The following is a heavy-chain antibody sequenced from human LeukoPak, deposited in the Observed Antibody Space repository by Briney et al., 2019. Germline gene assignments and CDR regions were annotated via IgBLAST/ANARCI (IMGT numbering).Heavy chain of an antibody. CDR1: GFTFIVYS. J-gene: IGHJ4*02. CDR2: IRGRIGTP. V-gene: IGHV3-48*04. CDR3: ARHLYGGDQ. Sequence: GGALILSWASSGFTFIVYSMSWVRQAPRKGLDGVSYIRGRIGTPYYAHSVKGRFLISRDNHKNSLFLEMNSLRAEDTAVYYCARHLYGGDQWGQGSLVSVSS. D-gene: IGHD2/OR15-2a*01.